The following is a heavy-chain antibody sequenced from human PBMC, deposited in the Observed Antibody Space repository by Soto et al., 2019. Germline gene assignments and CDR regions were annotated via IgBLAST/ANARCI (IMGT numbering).Heavy chain of an antibody. CDR3: VKDGSHNFDY. D-gene: IGHD1-26*01. CDR2: MSYDGSNE. Sequence: QVQLVESGGGVVQPGRSLRLSCAASGFTFSHYAMHWVRQAPGKGLEWVALMSYDGSNEYYADSVKGRFTISRDNSKNTLYLQMTSLRAADTAVYYCVKDGSHNFDYWGQGTLVTVSS. J-gene: IGHJ4*02. CDR1: GFTFSHYA. V-gene: IGHV3-30*18.